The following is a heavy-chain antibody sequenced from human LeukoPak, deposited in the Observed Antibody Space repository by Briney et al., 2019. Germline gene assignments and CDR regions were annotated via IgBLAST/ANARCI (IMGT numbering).Heavy chain of an antibody. CDR2: INVYSGNT. J-gene: IGHJ4*02. CDR1: GYTFTSCG. CDR3: TRVPYSSTWYTSY. D-gene: IGHD6-13*01. Sequence: GASVKVSCKASGYTFTSCGISWVRQAPGQGLEWMGWINVYSGNTDYEQKFQDRVTMTTDTPTVYMELKNLRSDDTAVYYCTRVPYSSTWYTSYWGQGTLVTVSS. V-gene: IGHV1-18*01.